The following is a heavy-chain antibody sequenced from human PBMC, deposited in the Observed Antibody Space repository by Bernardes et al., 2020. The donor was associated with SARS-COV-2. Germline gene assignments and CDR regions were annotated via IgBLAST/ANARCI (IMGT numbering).Heavy chain of an antibody. CDR2: VYPKSGDT. V-gene: IGHV1-2*02. J-gene: IGHJ3*02. Sequence: ASVKVSCKASGYTFTAYHIHWVRQAPGQGFEWMGWVYPKSGDTSFAQNFQGRVTMTRDTSVSTAYMELSRLRFDDTAVYYCASVTWSSHDGFDIWGQGTVVTVSS. D-gene: IGHD6-13*01. CDR1: GYTFTAYH. CDR3: ASVTWSSHDGFDI.